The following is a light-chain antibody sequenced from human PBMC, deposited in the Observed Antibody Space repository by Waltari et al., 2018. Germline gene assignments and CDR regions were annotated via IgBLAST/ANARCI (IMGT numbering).Light chain of an antibody. J-gene: IGLJ3*02. Sequence: QSALTQPRSVSGSPGQPVTISCTGTSRDVGGYNYVSWYQQHPGKAPKLMIYDVSKRPSGVPDRFSGPKSGNTASLTISGLQAEDEADYYCCSYAGSYTWVFGGGTKLTVL. V-gene: IGLV2-11*01. CDR3: CSYAGSYTWV. CDR1: SRDVGGYNY. CDR2: DVS.